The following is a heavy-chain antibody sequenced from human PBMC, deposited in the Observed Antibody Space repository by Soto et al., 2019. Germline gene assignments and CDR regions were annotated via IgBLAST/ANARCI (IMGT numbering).Heavy chain of an antibody. CDR3: ARDRGVAPPVAGNTHYYYYMDV. D-gene: IGHD6-19*01. CDR2: ISAFNGNT. Sequence: QDQLLQSGAEVKKPGASVTVSCKASGYSFTNYGITWVRQAPGQGLEWMGWISAFNGNTHYAQKLQGRVTMTTDASTSTAYMELRSLRSDDTAVYYCARDRGVAPPVAGNTHYYYYMDVLGKGTTVTVSS. V-gene: IGHV1-18*01. CDR1: GYSFTNYG. J-gene: IGHJ6*03.